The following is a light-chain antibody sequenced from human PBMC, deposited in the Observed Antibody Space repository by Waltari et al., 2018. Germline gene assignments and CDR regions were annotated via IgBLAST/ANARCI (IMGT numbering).Light chain of an antibody. J-gene: IGKJ1*01. CDR2: EAS. CDR3: QNHERLPAT. CDR1: QNIGRY. V-gene: IGKV3-20*01. Sequence: EIVLTQSPGTLSLSPGERATLSCRASQNIGRYLVWYQQKPGQAPRLLIYEASRRATGIPYRFSGSGSGTDFSLTISRLEPEDFAVYYCQNHERLPATFGQGTKVEIK.